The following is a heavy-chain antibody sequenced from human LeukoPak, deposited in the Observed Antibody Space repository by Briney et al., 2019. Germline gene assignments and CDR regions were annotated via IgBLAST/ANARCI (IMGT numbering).Heavy chain of an antibody. CDR3: ARDFKAGYSSGWYPAGKNWFDP. CDR2: IYYSGGT. Sequence: SETLSLTCTVSGGSISSYYWSWIRQPTGKGLEWIGYIYYSGGTNYNPSLKSRVTISVDTSKNQFSLKLSSVTAADTAVYYCARDFKAGYSSGWYPAGKNWFDPWGRGTLVTVSS. J-gene: IGHJ5*02. D-gene: IGHD6-19*01. CDR1: GGSISSYY. V-gene: IGHV4-59*12.